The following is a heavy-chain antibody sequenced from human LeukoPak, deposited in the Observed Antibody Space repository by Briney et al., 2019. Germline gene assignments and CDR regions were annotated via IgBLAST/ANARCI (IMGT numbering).Heavy chain of an antibody. CDR2: ISSDGSNK. CDR3: AKAGCSGGSCYVYFDY. CDR1: GFTSSTYG. D-gene: IGHD2-15*01. J-gene: IGHJ4*02. V-gene: IGHV3-30*18. Sequence: GGSLRLSCAASGFTSSTYGMHWVRQAPGKGLEWVAVISSDGSNKYYADSVKGRFSISRDNSKNTLYLQMNSLRAEDTAVYYCAKAGCSGGSCYVYFDYWGQGTLVTVSS.